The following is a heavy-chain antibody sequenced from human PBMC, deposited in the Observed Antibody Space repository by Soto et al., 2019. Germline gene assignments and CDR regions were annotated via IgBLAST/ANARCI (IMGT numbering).Heavy chain of an antibody. CDR3: ASRGRLDAFDV. V-gene: IGHV1-69*06. Sequence: ASVKVSCKASGGTLSTYGITWVRQASGQGLEWMGGIIPIFGSINFAQKFQGRLTITPDKSTSTVYMELSSLTSEDTAVYYCASRGRLDAFDVWGQGTMVTVSS. CDR2: IIPIFGSI. D-gene: IGHD3-16*01. J-gene: IGHJ3*01. CDR1: GGTLSTYG.